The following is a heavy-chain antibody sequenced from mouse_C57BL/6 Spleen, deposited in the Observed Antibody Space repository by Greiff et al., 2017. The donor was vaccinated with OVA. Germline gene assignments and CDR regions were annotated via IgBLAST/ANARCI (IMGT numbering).Heavy chain of an antibody. D-gene: IGHD2-1*01. CDR2: ISSGGDYI. CDR3: TRDHNGNYDY. J-gene: IGHJ2*01. Sequence: EVMLVESGAGLVKPGGSLKLSCAASGFTFSSYAMSWVRQTPEKRLEWVAYISSGGDYIYYADTVKGRFTISRDNARNTLYLQMSSLKSEDTAMYYCTRDHNGNYDYWGQGTTLTVSS. CDR1: GFTFSSYA. V-gene: IGHV5-9-1*02.